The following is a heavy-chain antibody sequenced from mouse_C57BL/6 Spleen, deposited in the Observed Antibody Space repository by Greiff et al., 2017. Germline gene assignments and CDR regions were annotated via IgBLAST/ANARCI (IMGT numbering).Heavy chain of an antibody. CDR3: ARGETTVVAKAD. CDR1: GYTFTSYW. J-gene: IGHJ3*01. D-gene: IGHD1-1*01. Sequence: QVQLKQPGAELEKPGASVKLSCKASGYTFTSYWMHWVKQRPGQGLEWIGMIHPNSGSTNYNEKFKSKATLTVDKSSSTAYMQLSSLTSEDSAVYYCARGETTVVAKADWGQGTLVTVSA. V-gene: IGHV1-64*01. CDR2: IHPNSGST.